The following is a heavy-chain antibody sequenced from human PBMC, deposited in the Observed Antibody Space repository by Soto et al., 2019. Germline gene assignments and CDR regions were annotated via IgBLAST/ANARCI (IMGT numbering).Heavy chain of an antibody. CDR2: ISAYNGKT. CDR1: GYTLSRYG. CDR3: ARGVGPVPLTIDY. J-gene: IGHJ4*02. Sequence: GAPGKVSWKGSGYTLSRYGISWGRQAPGQRGEWMGCISAYNGKTNYAQKLQGRVTMTTDTSTSTAYMELRSLRSDDTAVYYCARGVGPVPLTIDYWGQGTLVTVSS. V-gene: IGHV1-18*01. D-gene: IGHD7-27*01.